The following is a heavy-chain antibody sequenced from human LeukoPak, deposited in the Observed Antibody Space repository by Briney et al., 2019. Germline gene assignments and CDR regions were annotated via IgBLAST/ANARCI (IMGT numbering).Heavy chain of an antibody. Sequence: PSETLSLTCTVSGGSISSYYWSWIRRPPGKGLEWIGYIYYSGSTNYNPSLKSRVTMSVDTSKNQFSLKLSSVTAADTAVYYCARDRRPIGIVDYWGQGTLVTVSS. CDR2: IYYSGST. J-gene: IGHJ4*02. CDR3: ARDRRPIGIVDY. CDR1: GGSISSYY. V-gene: IGHV4-59*01. D-gene: IGHD1-26*01.